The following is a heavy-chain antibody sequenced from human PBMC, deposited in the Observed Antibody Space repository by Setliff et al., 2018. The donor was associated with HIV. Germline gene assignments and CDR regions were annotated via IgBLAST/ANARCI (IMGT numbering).Heavy chain of an antibody. CDR1: GGSITSTNW. V-gene: IGHV4-4*02. J-gene: IGHJ6*03. Sequence: SETLSLTCAVSGGSITSTNWWSWVRQPPGRGLEWIGEISHSGSTNYNPSLKSRVTISVDKSKNQFSLKMTSVTAADTAVYYCARVRTGSYFQRLDYYYMDVWGKGTTVTVSS. CDR3: ARVRTGSYFQRLDYYYMDV. D-gene: IGHD3-9*01. CDR2: ISHSGST.